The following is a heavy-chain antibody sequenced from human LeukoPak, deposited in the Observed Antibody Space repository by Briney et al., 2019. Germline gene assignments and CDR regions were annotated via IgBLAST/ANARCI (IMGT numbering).Heavy chain of an antibody. V-gene: IGHV3-7*01. J-gene: IGHJ4*02. CDR2: MKQDGSEK. Sequence: GGSLRLSCAASGFTFSSYRMNWVRQAPGKGLEWVANMKQDGSEKYYVDSVKGRFTISRDNAKNSLYLQMNSLRAEDTAVYYCARVDYGGNDYWGQGTLVTVSS. CDR1: GFTFSSYR. D-gene: IGHD4-23*01. CDR3: ARVDYGGNDY.